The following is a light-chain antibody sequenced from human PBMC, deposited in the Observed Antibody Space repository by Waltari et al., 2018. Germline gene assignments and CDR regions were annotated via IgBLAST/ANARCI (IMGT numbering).Light chain of an antibody. CDR2: GAS. Sequence: EIVLTQSPGTLSLSPGERATHSCRASQSVSSSYLAWYQQKPGQAPRLLIYGASSRATGIPDRFSGSGSGTDFTLTISRLEPEDFAVYYCQQYGSSPSTFGQGTKVEIK. V-gene: IGKV3-20*01. CDR1: QSVSSSY. CDR3: QQYGSSPST. J-gene: IGKJ1*01.